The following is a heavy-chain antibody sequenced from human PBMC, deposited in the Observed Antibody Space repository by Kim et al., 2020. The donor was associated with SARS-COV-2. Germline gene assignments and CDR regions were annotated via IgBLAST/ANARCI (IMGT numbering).Heavy chain of an antibody. J-gene: IGHJ6*02. CDR2: IYYTGST. D-gene: IGHD5-18*01. CDR1: GGSINSGDYY. Sequence: SETLSLTCTVSGGSINSGDYYWSWIRQHPGKGLEWIGYIYYTGSTYFHPSPKSRITISLDTSQNQFSLKLRSVTAADTAVYYCARNDMVRMYYAMDVWG. CDR3: ARNDMVRMYYAMDV. V-gene: IGHV4-31*03.